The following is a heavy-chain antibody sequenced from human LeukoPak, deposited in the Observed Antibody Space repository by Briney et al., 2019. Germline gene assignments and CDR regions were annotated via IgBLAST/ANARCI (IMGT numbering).Heavy chain of an antibody. CDR2: ISGTSSSSYI. V-gene: IGHV3-21*05. CDR3: ASATSEYSSSGAGY. Sequence: GGSLRLSCAASGFTFSSYSMNWVRQAPGQGLEWVSYISGTSSSSYIYYADSVKGRFTISRDNAKNSLYLQMNSLRAEDTAVYYCASATSEYSSSGAGYWGQGTLVTVSS. D-gene: IGHD6-6*01. CDR1: GFTFSSYS. J-gene: IGHJ4*02.